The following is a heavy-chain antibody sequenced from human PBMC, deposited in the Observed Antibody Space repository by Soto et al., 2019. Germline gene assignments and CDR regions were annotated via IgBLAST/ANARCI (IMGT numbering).Heavy chain of an antibody. CDR3: ARWNWSGCILVLYYYGIDV. D-gene: IGHD3-3*01. CDR2: INPIGGST. CDR1: GYTFTSYY. Sequence: SVKGSCKGSGYTFTSYYMHWVRQAPGQGLEWMGIINPIGGSTSYAQKFQGRVTMTRDTSTSTVYMELSSLRSEDTAVKYCARWNWSGCILVLYYYGIDVWGQEKAFTAS. V-gene: IGHV1-46*01. J-gene: IGHJ6*02.